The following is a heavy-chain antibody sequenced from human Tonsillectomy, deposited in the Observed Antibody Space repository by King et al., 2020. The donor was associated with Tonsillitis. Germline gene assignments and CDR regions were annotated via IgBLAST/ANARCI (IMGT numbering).Heavy chain of an antibody. V-gene: IGHV3-33*05. D-gene: IGHD1-14*01. CDR2: ISFDGANT. CDR1: GFTFSSYG. Sequence: VQLVESGGGVAQPGRSLRLSCETSGFTFSSYGMHWVRQAPGKGLEWVATISFDGANTHHTDSVTGRFTISRDNSKNTMYLQMNSLRAEDTAVYYCARERLYNVGWGIDHWGQGALVTVSS. J-gene: IGHJ4*02. CDR3: ARERLYNVGWGIDH.